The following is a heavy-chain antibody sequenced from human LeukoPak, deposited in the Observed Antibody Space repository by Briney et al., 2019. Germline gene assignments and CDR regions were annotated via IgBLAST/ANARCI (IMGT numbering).Heavy chain of an antibody. CDR1: GGSISSSSYY. CDR2: IYYSGST. CDR3: ARGQDIVVVPAIFD. D-gene: IGHD2-2*01. Sequence: SETLSLTCTVSGGSISSSSYYWGWIRQPPGKGLEWIGSIYYSGSTYYNPSLKSRVTISVDTSKNQFSLKLSSVTAADTAVYYCARGQDIVVVPAIFDWGQGTLVTVSS. J-gene: IGHJ4*02. V-gene: IGHV4-39*07.